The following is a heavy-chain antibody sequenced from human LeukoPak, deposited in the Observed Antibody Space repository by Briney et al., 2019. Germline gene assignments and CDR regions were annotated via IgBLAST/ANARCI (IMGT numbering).Heavy chain of an antibody. CDR2: IYYSGST. Sequence: SGTLSLTCAVSGGSISSSSYYWGWIRQPPGKGLEWIGSIYYSGSTYYNPSLKSRVTISVDTSKNQFSLKLSSVTAADTAVYYCARDHYYDSSGYYTDAFDIWGQGTMVTVSS. J-gene: IGHJ3*02. CDR3: ARDHYYDSSGYYTDAFDI. V-gene: IGHV4-39*07. D-gene: IGHD3-22*01. CDR1: GGSISSSSYY.